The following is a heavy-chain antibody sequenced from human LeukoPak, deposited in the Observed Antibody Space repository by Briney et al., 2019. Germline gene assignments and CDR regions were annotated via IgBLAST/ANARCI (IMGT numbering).Heavy chain of an antibody. CDR3: VRDNPRCCGVIPANIDDY. Sequence: PGGSLRLSCAASGFTFSRDSMNWVRQAPGKGLEWVSYINGGGSPIYYADSVRGRFTISRDNAKNSLYLQMNSLRAEDTAVYYCVRDNPRCCGVIPANIDDYWGQGTLATVSS. J-gene: IGHJ4*02. D-gene: IGHD2-21*01. V-gene: IGHV3-48*01. CDR2: INGGGSPI. CDR1: GFTFSRDS.